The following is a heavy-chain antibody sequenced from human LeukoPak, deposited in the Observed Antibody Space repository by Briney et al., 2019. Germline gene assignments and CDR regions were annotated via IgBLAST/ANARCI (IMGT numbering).Heavy chain of an antibody. Sequence: PGGSLRLSCAASGFTFDDYAMHWVRQAPGKGREWVSGISWNSGSIGYADSVKGRFTISRDNAKNSPYLQMNSLRAEDMALYYCAKDMGLDTGMVESYGMDVWGQGTTVTVSS. CDR1: GFTFDDYA. V-gene: IGHV3-9*03. J-gene: IGHJ6*02. CDR2: ISWNSGSI. CDR3: AKDMGLDTGMVESYGMDV. D-gene: IGHD5-18*01.